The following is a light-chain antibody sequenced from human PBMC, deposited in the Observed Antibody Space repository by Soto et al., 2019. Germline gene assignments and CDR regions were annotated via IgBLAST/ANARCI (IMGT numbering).Light chain of an antibody. V-gene: IGKV1-5*01. CDR1: HNIERW. CDR3: QKYKTEPLS. J-gene: IGKJ4*01. Sequence: IQMTQSPSTLSASVGDRVTITCRASHNIERWMAWYQQKPGKAPSLLIFDASTLHSGVPSRFSGSGSGTDFTLTISSLQPDDFATYYCQKYKTEPLSFGGGTKVEIK. CDR2: DAS.